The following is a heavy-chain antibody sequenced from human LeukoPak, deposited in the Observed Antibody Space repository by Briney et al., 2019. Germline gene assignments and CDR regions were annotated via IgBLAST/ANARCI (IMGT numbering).Heavy chain of an antibody. V-gene: IGHV3-30*03. D-gene: IGHD3-22*01. Sequence: GGSLRLSCAASGFTFSSYGMHWVRQAPGKGLEWVAVISYDGSNKYYADSVKGRFTISRDNSKNTLYLQMNSLRAEDTAVYYCARDMVTMIVVVIPYYYYGMDVWGQGTTVTVSS. J-gene: IGHJ6*02. CDR3: ARDMVTMIVVVIPYYYYGMDV. CDR1: GFTFSSYG. CDR2: ISYDGSNK.